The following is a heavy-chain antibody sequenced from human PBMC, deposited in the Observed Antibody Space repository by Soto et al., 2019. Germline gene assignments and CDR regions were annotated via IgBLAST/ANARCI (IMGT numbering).Heavy chain of an antibody. V-gene: IGHV1-3*01. CDR2: INAGNGNT. CDR1: GYTFTYYA. CDR3: ARGSYDGSGYYIIDY. D-gene: IGHD3-22*01. J-gene: IGHJ4*02. Sequence: ASVKVSCKVSGYTFTYYAMHWLRQAPGQRLEWMGWINAGNGNTKYSQNFQARVTITRDTSASTAYMELSSLRSADTAVYYCARGSYDGSGYYIIDYWGQGTLVTVSS.